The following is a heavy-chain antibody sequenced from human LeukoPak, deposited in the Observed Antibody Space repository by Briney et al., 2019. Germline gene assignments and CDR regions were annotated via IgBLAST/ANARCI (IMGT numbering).Heavy chain of an antibody. CDR2: INPNSGGT. CDR1: GYTVTGYY. Sequence: VKVSCKASGYTVTGYYMHWVRQAPGQGLEWMGWINPNSGGTNYAQKFQGRVTIPRDTSISTAYMEPSRLRSGATAVYYCAREAGSGYYPYFDNWGQGTLVTVSS. CDR3: AREAGSGYYPYFDN. J-gene: IGHJ4*02. D-gene: IGHD3-22*01. V-gene: IGHV1-2*02.